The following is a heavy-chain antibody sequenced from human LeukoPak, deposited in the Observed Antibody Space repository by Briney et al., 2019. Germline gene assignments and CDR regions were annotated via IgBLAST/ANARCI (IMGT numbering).Heavy chain of an antibody. CDR1: GFNFPTYA. CDR2: IRVSDGAR. J-gene: IGHJ6*03. Sequence: GGSLRLSCAASGFNFPTYAMQWVRQAPGKGLEWVSSIRVSDGARFYADSVKGRFTISRDNSKNTLYLQMNSLRAEDTAVYYCAAASVVVPAAINYYYYMDVWGKGTTVTVSS. CDR3: AAASVVVPAAINYYYYMDV. D-gene: IGHD2-2*02. V-gene: IGHV3-23*01.